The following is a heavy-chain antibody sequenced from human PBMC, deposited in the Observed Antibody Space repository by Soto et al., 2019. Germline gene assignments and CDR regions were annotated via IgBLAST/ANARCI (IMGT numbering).Heavy chain of an antibody. V-gene: IGHV3-23*01. CDR3: AKDQYGSGDYGRSDL. D-gene: IGHD4-17*01. CDR2: ISTSGETT. J-gene: IGHJ4*02. CDR1: GFTFGAYA. Sequence: EVQLLESGGGFIQPGGSLRLSCAASGFTFGAYAMNWVRRAPGKGLEWVSSISTSGETTYYADSVKGRFTISRDNSYNPLFLQMDSLRVDDAAIYYCAKDQYGSGDYGRSDLWGQGSLVTVSS.